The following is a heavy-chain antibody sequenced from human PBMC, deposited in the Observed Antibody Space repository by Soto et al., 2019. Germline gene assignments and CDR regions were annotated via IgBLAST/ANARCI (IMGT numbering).Heavy chain of an antibody. D-gene: IGHD6-13*01. CDR1: GYSSTHYW. J-gene: IGHJ4*02. V-gene: IGHV5-51*01. CDR3: ASPSAAATASFDY. CDR2: IYPGDSDT. Sequence: GEPLKMSWRGSGYSSTHYWIGWVRQMPGKGLEWMGIIYPGDSDTRYSPSFQGQVTISADKSISTAYLQWSSLKASDTAMYYCASPSAAATASFDYWGQGTLVTVSS.